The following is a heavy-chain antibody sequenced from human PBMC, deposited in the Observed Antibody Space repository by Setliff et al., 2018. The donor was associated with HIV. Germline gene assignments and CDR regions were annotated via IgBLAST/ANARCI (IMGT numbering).Heavy chain of an antibody. CDR1: GGSISNYY. V-gene: IGHV4-59*01. J-gene: IGHJ3*01. D-gene: IGHD4-17*01. CDR2: IYFTGSS. CDR3: ARVQMAYAAFDV. Sequence: SETLSLTCTVSGGSISNYYWSWIRQPPGKGLEWIGSIYFTGSSDNNPSLKSRVTLSVDTSKHQFSLKLSSVTAADTAVYYCARVQMAYAAFDVWGQGTMVTVSS.